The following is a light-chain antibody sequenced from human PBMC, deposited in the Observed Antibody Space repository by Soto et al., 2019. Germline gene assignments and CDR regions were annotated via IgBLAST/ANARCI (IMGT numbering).Light chain of an antibody. Sequence: EIVLTQSPGTLSLSPVERATLSCRASQSVSNNYLAWYQQKPGQAPRLLIYGASSRATGIPDRFSGSGSGTDFTLTISSLEPEDFAVYYCQQRSNWPPRITFGQGTRLEIK. CDR2: GAS. CDR1: QSVSNNY. CDR3: QQRSNWPPRIT. V-gene: IGKV3D-20*02. J-gene: IGKJ5*01.